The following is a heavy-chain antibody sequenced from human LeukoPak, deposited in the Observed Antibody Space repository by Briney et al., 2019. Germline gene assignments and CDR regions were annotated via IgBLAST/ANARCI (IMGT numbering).Heavy chain of an antibody. J-gene: IGHJ4*02. CDR3: AKDHVYGGADD. CDR2: ISGDGITT. CDR1: GFTFNRYA. D-gene: IGHD4-23*01. Sequence: GGSLRLSCAASGFTFNRYAMHWVRQAPGKGLEWVGLISGDGITTYYLDSVEGRFTISRDNSKNSLYLHMNSLRSEDTALYYCAKDHVYGGADDWGQGTLVTVSS. V-gene: IGHV3-43*02.